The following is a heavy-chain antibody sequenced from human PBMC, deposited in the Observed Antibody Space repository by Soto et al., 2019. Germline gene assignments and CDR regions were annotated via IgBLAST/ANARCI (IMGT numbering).Heavy chain of an antibody. CDR2: IYYTGRT. J-gene: IGHJ4*02. D-gene: IGHD3-16*01. CDR1: GGSISSDDYY. Sequence: SETLSLTCTASGGSISSDDYYWTWIRQPPGEGLEWIGYIYYTGRTSSTPSLESRVTISIDTPKNQFSLKLSSVSAADTAVYFCAREHSLSPDYFDFWGQVTLVTVSS. CDR3: AREHSLSPDYFDF. V-gene: IGHV4-30-4*01.